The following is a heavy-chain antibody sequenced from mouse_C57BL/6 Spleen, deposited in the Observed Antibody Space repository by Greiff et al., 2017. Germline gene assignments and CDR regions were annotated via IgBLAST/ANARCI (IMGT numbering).Heavy chain of an antibody. CDR1: GYTFTSYW. D-gene: IGHD1-1*01. V-gene: IGHV1-64*01. J-gene: IGHJ2*01. Sequence: QVQLQQSGAELVKPGASVKLSCKASGYTFTSYWMHWVKQRPGQGLEWIGLIHPYSGSTNYNAKFKSKATMTVDKSSSTAYMQISIQTSEDSAVDSCAREGWGSSYDWDYWGQGTTLTVSS. CDR3: AREGWGSSYDWDY. CDR2: IHPYSGST.